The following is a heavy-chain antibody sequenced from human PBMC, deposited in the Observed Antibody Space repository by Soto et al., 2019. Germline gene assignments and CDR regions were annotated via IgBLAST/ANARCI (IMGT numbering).Heavy chain of an antibody. Sequence: SLKIAWNTSGYSFSTYWIGWVRQKPGKGLEWMGIIYPGDSEIRYNPSFEDQVTISADRSISTVYLRWSSLKASDTAMYYCARHLGGDYGDFWGQGTLVTVSS. D-gene: IGHD4-17*01. CDR2: IYPGDSEI. V-gene: IGHV5-51*01. CDR1: GYSFSTYW. CDR3: ARHLGGDYGDF. J-gene: IGHJ4*02.